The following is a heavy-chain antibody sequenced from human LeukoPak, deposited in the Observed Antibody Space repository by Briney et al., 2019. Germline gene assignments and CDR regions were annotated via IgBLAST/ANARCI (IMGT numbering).Heavy chain of an antibody. Sequence: ASVKVSCKASGYTFSTYYMHWGRQAPGQGLEWVGVINPSGATTTYAQKFQGRVTMTRDTSTSTVYMELSSLRIEDTAMYYCSRDLGGSYNDYWGQGTMVTVSS. CDR1: GYTFSTYY. CDR3: SRDLGGSYNDY. CDR2: INPSGATT. J-gene: IGHJ4*02. V-gene: IGHV1-46*01. D-gene: IGHD1-26*01.